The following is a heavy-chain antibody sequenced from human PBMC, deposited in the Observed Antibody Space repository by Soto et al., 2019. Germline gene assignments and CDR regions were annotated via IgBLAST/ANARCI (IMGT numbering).Heavy chain of an antibody. V-gene: IGHV2-5*02. CDR2: IYWDDDK. D-gene: IGHD2-21*02. Sequence: QITLKESGPTLVKPTQTLTLTCTFSGFSLSTIGVGVGWIRQPPGKALEWLALIYWDDDKRHSPSLKSRLTVTXDXSXNXXVLTMTNMDPVDTATYYCVQSRCGGDCLQAYSSHSYYGLDVWGQGTTVTVSS. CDR1: GFSLSTIGVG. J-gene: IGHJ6*02. CDR3: VQSRCGGDCLQAYSSHSYYGLDV.